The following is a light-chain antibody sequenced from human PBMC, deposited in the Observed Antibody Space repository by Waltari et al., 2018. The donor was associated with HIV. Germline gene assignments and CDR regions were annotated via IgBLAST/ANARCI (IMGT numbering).Light chain of an antibody. CDR1: SSKIGRHY. Sequence: QSVLTQPPSASGTPGQRVTISCSGSSSKIGRHYVSWYQQLPGSAPKLLIYRNNQRPSGVPDRFSGSKSGTSASLAISGLRSEDEADYYCAVWNDSLSGYVFGTGTKVTV. J-gene: IGLJ1*01. CDR2: RNN. CDR3: AVWNDSLSGYV. V-gene: IGLV1-47*01.